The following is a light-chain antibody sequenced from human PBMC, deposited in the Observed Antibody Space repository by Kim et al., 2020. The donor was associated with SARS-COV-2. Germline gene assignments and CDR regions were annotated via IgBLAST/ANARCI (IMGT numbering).Light chain of an antibody. Sequence: GEHAPLSCRDSQSVSDNLAWYQQKPGQAPRRLIYGASTRATGIPARFSGSGSGTEFTLTISSLQSEDSAVYYCQQYDDWPPWTFGQGTKVDIK. CDR1: QSVSDN. J-gene: IGKJ1*01. CDR3: QQYDDWPPWT. V-gene: IGKV3-15*01. CDR2: GAS.